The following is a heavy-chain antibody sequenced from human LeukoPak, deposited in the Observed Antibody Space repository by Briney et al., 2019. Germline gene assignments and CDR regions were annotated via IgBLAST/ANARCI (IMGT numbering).Heavy chain of an antibody. D-gene: IGHD3-22*01. V-gene: IGHV4-59*01. Sequence: KPSETLSLTCPVSGGSISSYYWSWIRQPPGKGLEWIGYIYYSGSTNYNPSLKSRVTISVDTSKNQFSQKLSSVTAADTAVYYCARVRTYYYDSSGFDAFDIWGQGTMVTVSS. CDR2: IYYSGST. CDR3: ARVRTYYYDSSGFDAFDI. J-gene: IGHJ3*02. CDR1: GGSISSYY.